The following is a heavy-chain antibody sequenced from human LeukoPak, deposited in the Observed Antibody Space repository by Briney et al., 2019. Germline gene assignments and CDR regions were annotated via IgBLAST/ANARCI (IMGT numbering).Heavy chain of an antibody. J-gene: IGHJ6*02. CDR2: ISSSSSTI. D-gene: IGHD2-21*01. CDR1: GFTFSSYA. CDR3: ASPYGGYYYGMDV. Sequence: GGSLRLSCAASGFTFSSYAMSWVRQAPGKGLEWVSYISSSSSTIYYTDSVKGRFTISRDNAKNSLYLQMNSLRAEDTAVYYCASPYGGYYYGMDVWGQGTTVTVSS. V-gene: IGHV3-48*01.